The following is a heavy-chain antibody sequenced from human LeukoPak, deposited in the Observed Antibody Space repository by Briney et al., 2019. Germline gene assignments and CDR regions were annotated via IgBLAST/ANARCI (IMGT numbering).Heavy chain of an antibody. CDR1: GFTFSSYS. CDR2: ISSSSSYI. D-gene: IGHD4-17*01. CDR3: ARVYYGDYEGDY. J-gene: IGHJ4*02. Sequence: PGGSLRLSCAASGFTFSSYSMNWVRQAPGKGLEWVSSISSSSSYIYYADSVKGRFTISRDNAKNSLYLQMDSLRAEDAAVYYCARVYYGDYEGDYWGQGTLVTVSS. V-gene: IGHV3-21*01.